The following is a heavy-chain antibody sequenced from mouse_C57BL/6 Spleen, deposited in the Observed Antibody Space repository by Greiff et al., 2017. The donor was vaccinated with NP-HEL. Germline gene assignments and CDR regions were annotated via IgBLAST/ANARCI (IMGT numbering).Heavy chain of an antibody. V-gene: IGHV1-80*01. J-gene: IGHJ4*01. D-gene: IGHD6-2*01. CDR2: IYPGDGDT. CDR3: ARVSRGDYAMDY. Sequence: VQLQQSGAELVKPGASVKISCKASGYAFSSYWMNWVKQRPGKGLEWIGQIYPGDGDTNYNGKFKGKATLTADKSSSTAYMQLSSLTSEDSAVYFCARVSRGDYAMDYWGQGTSVTVSS. CDR1: GYAFSSYW.